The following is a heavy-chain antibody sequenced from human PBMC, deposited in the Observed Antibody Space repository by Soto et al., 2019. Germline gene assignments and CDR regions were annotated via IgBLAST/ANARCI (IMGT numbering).Heavy chain of an antibody. J-gene: IGHJ4*02. Sequence: GGSLRLSCAASGFTFSSYWMSWVRQAPGKGLEWVANIKQDGSEKYYVDSVKGRFTISRDNAKNSLYLQMNSLRAEDTAVYYCARDPPYYDFWSGYYDYWGQGTLVTV. D-gene: IGHD3-3*01. CDR1: GFTFSSYW. CDR2: IKQDGSEK. V-gene: IGHV3-7*01. CDR3: ARDPPYYDFWSGYYDY.